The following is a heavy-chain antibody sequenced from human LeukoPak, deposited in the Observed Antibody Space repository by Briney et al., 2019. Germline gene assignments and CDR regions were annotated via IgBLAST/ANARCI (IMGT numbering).Heavy chain of an antibody. V-gene: IGHV3-48*04. CDR2: ISSSSSTI. CDR1: GFTFSSYS. CDR3: ARDPGSGSMVTFDY. D-gene: IGHD3-10*01. Sequence: GGSLRLSCAASGFTFSSYSMNWVRQAPGKGLEWVSYISSSSSTIYYADSVKGRFTISRDNAKNSLYLQMNSLRAEDTAVYYCARDPGSGSMVTFDYWGQGTLVTVYS. J-gene: IGHJ4*02.